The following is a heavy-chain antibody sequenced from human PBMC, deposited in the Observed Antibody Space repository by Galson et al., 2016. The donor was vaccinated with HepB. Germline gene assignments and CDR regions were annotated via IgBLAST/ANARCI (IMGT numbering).Heavy chain of an antibody. Sequence: SLRLSCAASGFNLSNYGMHCVRQAPGKGLEWVSLIWYDGSISHYADSVQGRFTISRDNSKNTLSLQMNGLSPEDTATYYGARDRRTRGDDAFDVWGQGTIVTVSS. V-gene: IGHV3-33*01. D-gene: IGHD1/OR15-1a*01. CDR3: ARDRRTRGDDAFDV. CDR1: GFNLSNYG. J-gene: IGHJ3*01. CDR2: IWYDGSIS.